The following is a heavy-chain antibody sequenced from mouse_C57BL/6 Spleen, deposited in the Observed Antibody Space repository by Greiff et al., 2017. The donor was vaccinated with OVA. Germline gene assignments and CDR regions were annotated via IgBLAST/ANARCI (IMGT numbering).Heavy chain of an antibody. Sequence: EVQLQESGGGLVQPGGSMKLSCVASGFTFSNYWMNWVRQSPEKGLEWVAQIRLKSDNYATHYAESVKGRFTISRDDSKSSVYLQMNNLRAEDTGIYYCTGDGYYPAWFAYWGQGTLVTVSA. D-gene: IGHD2-3*01. V-gene: IGHV6-3*01. CDR3: TGDGYYPAWFAY. J-gene: IGHJ3*01. CDR2: IRLKSDNYAT. CDR1: GFTFSNYW.